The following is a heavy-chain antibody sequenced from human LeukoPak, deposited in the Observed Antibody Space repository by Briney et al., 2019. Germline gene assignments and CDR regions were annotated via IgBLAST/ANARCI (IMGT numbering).Heavy chain of an antibody. Sequence: SQTLSLTCTVSGGSISSGSYYWSWIRQPAGKGLEWIGRIYTSGSTNYNPSLKSRVTISVDTSKNQFSLKLSSVTAADTAVYYCARPGKNNWFDPWGQGTLVTVSS. CDR3: ARPGKNNWFDP. V-gene: IGHV4-61*02. CDR1: GGSISSGSYY. J-gene: IGHJ5*02. CDR2: IYTSGST.